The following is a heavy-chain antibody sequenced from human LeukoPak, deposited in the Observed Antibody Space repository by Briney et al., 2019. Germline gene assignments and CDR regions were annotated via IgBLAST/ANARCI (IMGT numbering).Heavy chain of an antibody. D-gene: IGHD1-26*01. CDR1: GYTFSGHY. CDR2: INPSGGST. Sequence: ASVKVSCKASGYTFSGHYMHWVRQAPGQGLEWMGIINPSGGSTSYAQKFQGRVTMTRDTSTSTVYTELSSLRSEDTAVYYCARGTWEGGYVYYWGQGTLVTVSS. V-gene: IGHV1-46*01. J-gene: IGHJ4*02. CDR3: ARGTWEGGYVYY.